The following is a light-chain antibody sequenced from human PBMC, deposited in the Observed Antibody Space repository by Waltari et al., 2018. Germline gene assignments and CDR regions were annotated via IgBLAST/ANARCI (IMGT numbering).Light chain of an antibody. CDR3: QQYNSYLYT. Sequence: DIQMTQSPSTLSASVGDRVTITCRASQSIRSWLAWYQQKPGKAPKLLIYKASSLESGVPSRFSRSGSGTEFTLTISILQPDDFATYYCQQYNSYLYTFGQGTNLEIK. J-gene: IGKJ2*01. V-gene: IGKV1-5*03. CDR1: QSIRSW. CDR2: KAS.